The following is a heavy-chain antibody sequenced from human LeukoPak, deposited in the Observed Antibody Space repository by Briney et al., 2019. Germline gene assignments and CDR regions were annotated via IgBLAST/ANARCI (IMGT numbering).Heavy chain of an antibody. V-gene: IGHV3-48*01. CDR1: GFTFSSYS. CDR2: ISSSSSTL. D-gene: IGHD3-10*01. Sequence: PGGSLRLSCAASGFTFSSYSMNWVRQAPGKGLEWVSYISSSSSTLYYADSVKGRFTISRDNAKNSLYLQMNSLRAEDTAVYYCARDSFWSLYYYGSGSYEDYWGQGTLVTVSS. CDR3: ARDSFWSLYYYGSGSYEDY. J-gene: IGHJ4*02.